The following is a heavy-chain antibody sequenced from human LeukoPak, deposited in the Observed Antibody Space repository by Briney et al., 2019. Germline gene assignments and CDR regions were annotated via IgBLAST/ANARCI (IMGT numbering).Heavy chain of an antibody. CDR3: ARDRHDYSNYYYYYGMDV. Sequence: ASEKVSCKASGYTFTSYAMHWVRQAPGQRLEWMGWINAGNGNTKYSQKFQGRVTITRDTSACTAYMELSSLRSEDTAVYYCARDRHDYSNYYYYYGMDVWGQGTTVTVSS. CDR2: INAGNGNT. V-gene: IGHV1-3*01. CDR1: GYTFTSYA. D-gene: IGHD4-11*01. J-gene: IGHJ6*02.